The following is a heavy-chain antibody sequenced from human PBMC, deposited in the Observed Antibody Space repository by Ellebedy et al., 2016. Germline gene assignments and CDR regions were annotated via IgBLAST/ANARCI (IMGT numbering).Heavy chain of an antibody. J-gene: IGHJ4*02. CDR1: GYTFTSYD. CDR3: ARDRILVDTAMVRPDY. D-gene: IGHD5-18*01. Sequence: ASVKVSCXASGYTFTSYDINWVRQATGQGLEWMGWINPNSGGTNYAQKFQGRVTMTRDTSISTAYMELSRLRSDDTAVYYCARDRILVDTAMVRPDYWGQGTLVTVSS. CDR2: INPNSGGT. V-gene: IGHV1-2*02.